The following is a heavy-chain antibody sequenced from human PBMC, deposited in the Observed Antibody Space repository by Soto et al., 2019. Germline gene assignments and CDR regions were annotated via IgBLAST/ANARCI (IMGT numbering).Heavy chain of an antibody. V-gene: IGHV3-23*01. CDR2: ISGTDGGT. J-gene: IGHJ4*02. Sequence: EVQLLESGGGLVQPGGSLRLSCAASGFTFGTYAMTWVRQAPGKGLEWVSVISGTDGGTYYADSVKGRFTISRDSSKNTLYVPMHSLRAEDTAVYYCAKLTGANPFDCWGQGTLVTVSS. D-gene: IGHD1-26*01. CDR3: AKLTGANPFDC. CDR1: GFTFGTYA.